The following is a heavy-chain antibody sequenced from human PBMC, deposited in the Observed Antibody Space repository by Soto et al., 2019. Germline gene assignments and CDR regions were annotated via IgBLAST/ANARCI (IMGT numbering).Heavy chain of an antibody. CDR3: ATDYEPGDDY. CDR2: ISSSSSYI. CDR1: GFTFSSYS. Sequence: EVQLVESGGGLVKPGGSLRLSCAASGFTFSSYSMNWVHQAPGKGLEWVSSISSSSSYIYYADSVKGRFTISRDNAKNSLYLQMNSLRAEDTAVYYCATDYEPGDDYWGQGTLVTVSS. D-gene: IGHD3-16*01. J-gene: IGHJ4*02. V-gene: IGHV3-21*01.